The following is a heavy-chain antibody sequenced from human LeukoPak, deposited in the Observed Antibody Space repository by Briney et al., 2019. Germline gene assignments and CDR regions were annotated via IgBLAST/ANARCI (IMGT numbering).Heavy chain of an antibody. CDR2: IHDSGSS. Sequence: SETLSLTCSVSGGSISGYYWTWIRQPPGEGLERIGNIHDSGSSNYNPSLKSRVTMSLDTSKNQFSLKMTSVTAADTAIYYCARVFRGPGWYFDLWGRGALVTVSS. CDR1: GGSISGYY. V-gene: IGHV4-59*01. CDR3: ARVFRGPGWYFDL. J-gene: IGHJ2*01. D-gene: IGHD3-10*01.